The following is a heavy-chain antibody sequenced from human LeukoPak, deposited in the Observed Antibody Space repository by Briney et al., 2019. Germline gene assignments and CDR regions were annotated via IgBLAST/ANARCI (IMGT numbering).Heavy chain of an antibody. CDR1: GFTFSSYE. D-gene: IGHD4-17*01. CDR3: ARDSLYLYDYGDDGDAFDI. Sequence: GGSLRLSCAASGFTFSSYEMNWVRQAPGKGLEWVSYISSGGSTIYYADSVKGRFTISRDNAKNSLYLQMNSLRAEDTAVYYCARDSLYLYDYGDDGDAFDIWGQGTMVTVSS. J-gene: IGHJ3*02. CDR2: ISSGGSTI. V-gene: IGHV3-48*03.